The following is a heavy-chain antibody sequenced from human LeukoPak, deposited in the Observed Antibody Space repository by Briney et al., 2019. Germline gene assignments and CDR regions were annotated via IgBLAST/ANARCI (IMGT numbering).Heavy chain of an antibody. CDR1: GGSISSGSYY. CDR2: IYSSGST. D-gene: IGHD3-22*01. CDR3: ARMAGYYYDSSGYYMDY. J-gene: IGHJ4*02. Sequence: SQTLSLTCTVSGGSISSGSYYWSWIRQPAGKGLEWIGRIYSSGSTKYNPSLKSRVTISVDTSKNQFSLRLSSVTAADTAVYYCARMAGYYYDSSGYYMDYWGQGTLVTVSS. V-gene: IGHV4-61*02.